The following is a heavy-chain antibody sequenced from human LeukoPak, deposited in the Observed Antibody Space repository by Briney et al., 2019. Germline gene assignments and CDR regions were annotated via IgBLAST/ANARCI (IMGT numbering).Heavy chain of an antibody. Sequence: PGGSLRLSCAASGFTFSSYAMAWVRQAPGKGLQWVSTISGSGGGTYYTDSVKGRFIISRDNSKNTLYLQMNSLRAEGTALYYCARDFARVSEYWGQGTLVTVSS. D-gene: IGHD6-13*01. CDR2: ISGSGGGT. V-gene: IGHV3-23*01. CDR3: ARDFARVSEY. CDR1: GFTFSSYA. J-gene: IGHJ4*02.